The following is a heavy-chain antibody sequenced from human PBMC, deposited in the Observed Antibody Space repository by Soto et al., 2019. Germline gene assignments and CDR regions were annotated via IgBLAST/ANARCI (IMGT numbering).Heavy chain of an antibody. Sequence: QVQLQESGPGLVKPSETLSLTCTVSGGSISSYYWSWIRQPPGKGLEGIGYIYYSGSTNYNPSLKSRVTISVDTSKNQFSLKLSSVTAADTAVYYCARGGSNPGIGWYLGFDYWGQGTLVTVSS. J-gene: IGHJ4*02. V-gene: IGHV4-59*08. CDR3: ARGGSNPGIGWYLGFDY. CDR2: IYYSGST. D-gene: IGHD6-19*01. CDR1: GGSISSYY.